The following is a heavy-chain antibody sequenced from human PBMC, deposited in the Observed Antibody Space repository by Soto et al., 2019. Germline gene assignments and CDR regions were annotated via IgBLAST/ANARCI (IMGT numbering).Heavy chain of an antibody. D-gene: IGHD2-2*01. J-gene: IGHJ5*02. Sequence: EGQLEESGGGLVKPGGSLTLSCVGSGFTFSNYKMNWVRQAPGQGLEWVSSISGSSTYIYYADSVRGRFTISRDNAKNSVHLQMNSLRVEDTAVYFCAREEVPPGTSFNSWFDPWGQGTLVTVSS. CDR1: GFTFSNYK. V-gene: IGHV3-21*01. CDR3: AREEVPPGTSFNSWFDP. CDR2: ISGSSTYI.